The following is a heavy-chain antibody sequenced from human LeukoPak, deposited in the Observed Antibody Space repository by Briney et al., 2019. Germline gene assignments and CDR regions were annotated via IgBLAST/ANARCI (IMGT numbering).Heavy chain of an antibody. CDR2: ISWDGGST. Sequence: GGSLRLSCAASGFTFDDYTMHWVRHAPGKGLEWVSLISWDGGSTYYADSVKGRFTISRDNSKNSLYLQMNSLRTEDTALYYCAKVNRAYCGGDCYLLDYWGQGTLVTVSS. J-gene: IGHJ4*02. V-gene: IGHV3-43*01. D-gene: IGHD2-21*02. CDR1: GFTFDDYT. CDR3: AKVNRAYCGGDCYLLDY.